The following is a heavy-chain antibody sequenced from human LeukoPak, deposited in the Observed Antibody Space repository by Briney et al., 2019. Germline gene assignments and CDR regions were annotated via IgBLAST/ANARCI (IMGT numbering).Heavy chain of an antibody. Sequence: GASVKVSCEASGYTFTGYYMHWVRQAPGQGLEWMGWINPNSGGTNYAQNFQGRVTMTRDTSISTAYMELSRLRSDDTAVYYCARLGYCSGGSCYLLDYWGQGTLVTVSS. CDR2: INPNSGGT. J-gene: IGHJ4*02. CDR1: GYTFTGYY. CDR3: ARLGYCSGGSCYLLDY. V-gene: IGHV1-2*02. D-gene: IGHD2-15*01.